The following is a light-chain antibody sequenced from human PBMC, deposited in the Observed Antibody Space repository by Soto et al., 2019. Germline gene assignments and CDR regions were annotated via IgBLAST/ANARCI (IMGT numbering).Light chain of an antibody. CDR2: EVS. Sequence: QSVLTQPASVSGSPGQSITISCTRTSSDVGSYNYVSWYQQHPGKAPKLMIYEVSDRPSGISSRFSGSKSGNTASLTISGLQTEDEADYYCSSYTSSSTLFGTGTKGTVL. J-gene: IGLJ1*01. V-gene: IGLV2-14*01. CDR3: SSYTSSSTL. CDR1: SSDVGSYNY.